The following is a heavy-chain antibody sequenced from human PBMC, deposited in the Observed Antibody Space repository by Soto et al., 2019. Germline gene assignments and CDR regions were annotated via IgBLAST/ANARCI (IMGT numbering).Heavy chain of an antibody. V-gene: IGHV3-48*02. Sequence: GGSLRLSCAASGFTFSSYSMNWVRQAPGKGLEWVSYISSSSITIYYADSVKGRFTISRDNAKNSLYLQMNSLRDEDTAVYYCARNEYYDFWSGYWAAYYGMNVWGQGTTVTVSS. CDR2: ISSSSITI. J-gene: IGHJ6*02. D-gene: IGHD3-3*01. CDR1: GFTFSSYS. CDR3: ARNEYYDFWSGYWAAYYGMNV.